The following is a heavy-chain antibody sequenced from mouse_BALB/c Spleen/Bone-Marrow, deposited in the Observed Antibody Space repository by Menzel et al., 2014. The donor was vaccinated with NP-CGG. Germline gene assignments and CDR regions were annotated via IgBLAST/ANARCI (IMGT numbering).Heavy chain of an antibody. D-gene: IGHD2-4*01. V-gene: IGHV1S56*01. Sequence: VQLQQSGPELVKPGASVRISCKASGYTFTSFYIYWVRQRPGQGLEWIGWIYPGDFTTKYNEKFKGKATLTADKSSTTASMLLSSLTSEDSAVYFCARKSQRAYDSMIYWGQGTSVTVSS. J-gene: IGHJ4*01. CDR1: GYTFTSFY. CDR3: ARKSQRAYDSMIY. CDR2: IYPGDFTT.